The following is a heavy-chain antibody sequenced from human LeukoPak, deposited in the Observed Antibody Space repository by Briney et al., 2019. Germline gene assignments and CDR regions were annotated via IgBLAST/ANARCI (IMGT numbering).Heavy chain of an antibody. J-gene: IGHJ4*02. CDR1: GFTLGDYA. CDR2: IRRQVYGVTT. Sequence: GRALRLSCTASGFTLGDYAMRWVRQAPGGGLEWVAVIRRQVYGVTTQYAASVNGRVTITRDDSKSIAYLQMNSLNLEDTAVYHCARPEEGDYNGGSCDFFDYWGQGTLVTVSS. CDR3: ARPEEGDYNGGSCDFFDY. D-gene: IGHD2-15*01. V-gene: IGHV3-49*04.